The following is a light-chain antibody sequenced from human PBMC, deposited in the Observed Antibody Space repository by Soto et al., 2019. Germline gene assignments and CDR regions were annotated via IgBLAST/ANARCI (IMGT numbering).Light chain of an antibody. Sequence: IGLTQSPGTLSLSPGERASLSCRASQSVNSNNFAWYQQKPGQAPRLLIYATSSRTTGIPDRFSGSGSGTDFTLTISRLETEDFAVYYCQQYGSSLWTFGQGTKVEIK. CDR1: QSVNSNN. J-gene: IGKJ1*01. V-gene: IGKV3-20*01. CDR3: QQYGSSLWT. CDR2: ATS.